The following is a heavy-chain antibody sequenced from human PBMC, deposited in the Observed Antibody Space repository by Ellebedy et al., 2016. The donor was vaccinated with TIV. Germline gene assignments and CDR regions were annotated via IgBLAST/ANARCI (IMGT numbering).Heavy chain of an antibody. V-gene: IGHV1-46*01. D-gene: IGHD2-2*01. CDR1: GYTFTTYY. CDR3: GRDDVLVTAALFYFHY. Sequence: AASVKVSCKASGYTFTTYYMHWVRQAPGQGLEWMGRINPSDGRTSYAQKFQGRVTMTRDTSTSTAYMELSSLRSDDTAVYYCGRDDVLVTAALFYFHYWGQGTLVTVSS. J-gene: IGHJ4*02. CDR2: INPSDGRT.